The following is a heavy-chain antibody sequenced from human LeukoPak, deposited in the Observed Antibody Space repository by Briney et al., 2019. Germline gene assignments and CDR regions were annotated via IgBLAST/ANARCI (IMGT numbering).Heavy chain of an antibody. CDR3: AKDQTGTTD. CDR1: GFTVSSNY. Sequence: GGSLRLSCAASGFTVSSNYMSWVRQAPGKGLEWVANIKQDGSEKHYVDSVKGRLTISRDNAKNLLYLQMNSLRVEDTAVYYCAKDQTGTTDWGQGTLVTVSS. V-gene: IGHV3-7*01. D-gene: IGHD1-1*01. CDR2: IKQDGSEK. J-gene: IGHJ4*02.